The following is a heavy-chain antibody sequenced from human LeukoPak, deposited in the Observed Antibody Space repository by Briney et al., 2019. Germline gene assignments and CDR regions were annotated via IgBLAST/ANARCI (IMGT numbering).Heavy chain of an antibody. J-gene: IGHJ3*02. CDR2: LSGSGGST. V-gene: IGHV3-23*01. CDR3: AKELRLGRDGYNRGAFDI. Sequence: GGSLRLSCAASGFTFSSYAMSWVRQAPGKGLEWVSALSGSGGSTYYADSVEGRFTISRDNSKTTLYLQMNSLRAEDTAVYYCAKELRLGRDGYNRGAFDIWGQGTMVTVSS. D-gene: IGHD5-24*01. CDR1: GFTFSSYA.